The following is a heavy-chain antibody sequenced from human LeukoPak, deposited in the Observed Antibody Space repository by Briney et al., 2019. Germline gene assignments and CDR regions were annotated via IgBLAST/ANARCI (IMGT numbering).Heavy chain of an antibody. Sequence: GGSLRLSCAASGFTFSTYSLNWVRQVPGMGLEWVSYISSSSSTIYYAESVKGRFTISRDNAKNLLYLQVNSLRAEDTAVYYYARGGTTVTSRLLFGHWGQGTLVTVSS. J-gene: IGHJ5*02. CDR2: ISSSSSTI. D-gene: IGHD4-17*01. CDR1: GFTFSTYS. CDR3: ARGGTTVTSRLLFGH. V-gene: IGHV3-48*01.